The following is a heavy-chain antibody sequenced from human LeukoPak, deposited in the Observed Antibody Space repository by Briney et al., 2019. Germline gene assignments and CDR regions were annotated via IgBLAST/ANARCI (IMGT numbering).Heavy chain of an antibody. Sequence: ASVKVSCKASGYTFTGYYMHWVRQAPGQGLEWMGWINPNSGGTNYAQKFQGRVTMTRDTSTSTVYMELSSLRSEDTAVYYCARSVRIAAAEMGYWGQGTLVTVSS. CDR1: GYTFTGYY. CDR2: INPNSGGT. CDR3: ARSVRIAAAEMGY. D-gene: IGHD6-13*01. V-gene: IGHV1-2*02. J-gene: IGHJ4*02.